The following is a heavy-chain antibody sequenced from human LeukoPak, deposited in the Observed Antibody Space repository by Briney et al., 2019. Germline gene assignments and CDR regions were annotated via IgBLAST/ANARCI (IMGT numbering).Heavy chain of an antibody. CDR2: IKEDRSVK. CDR1: GFTFSSYY. Sequence: GGSLRLSCTASGFTFSSYYMNWVRQAPGKGLEWVANIKEDRSVKNYMDSVKGRFTVSRDNAERALYLQMNSLRAEDTALYYCARDRGGWYYDGSGYYDVFDIWGQGTLVTVS. J-gene: IGHJ3*02. D-gene: IGHD3-22*01. V-gene: IGHV3-7*01. CDR3: ARDRGGWYYDGSGYYDVFDI.